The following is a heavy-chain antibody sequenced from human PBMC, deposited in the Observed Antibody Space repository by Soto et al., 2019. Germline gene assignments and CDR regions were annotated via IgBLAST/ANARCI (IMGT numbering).Heavy chain of an antibody. CDR2: IIPIFGTA. D-gene: IGHD5-18*01. CDR1: GGTFSSYA. V-gene: IGHV1-69*13. Sequence: AAAVKVSCKASGGTFSSYAISWVRQAPGQGLGWMGGIIPIFGTANYAQKFQGRVTITADESTSTAYMELSSLRSEDTAVYYCARTPGGRGYSLMVDYWGQGTLVTVSS. J-gene: IGHJ4*02. CDR3: ARTPGGRGYSLMVDY.